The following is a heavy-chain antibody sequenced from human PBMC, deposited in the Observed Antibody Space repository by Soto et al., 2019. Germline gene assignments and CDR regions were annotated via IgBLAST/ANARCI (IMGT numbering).Heavy chain of an antibody. V-gene: IGHV4-59*01. Sequence: QVQLQESGPGLVKPSETLSLTCTVSGGSISSYYWSWIRQPPGKGLEWIGYIYYSGSTNYNPSLKSRVTISVDTSKNQFSLKLSSVTAADTAVYYCATQHSYGWYYFDYWGQGTLVTVSS. CDR1: GGSISSYY. D-gene: IGHD5-18*01. CDR3: ATQHSYGWYYFDY. J-gene: IGHJ4*02. CDR2: IYYSGST.